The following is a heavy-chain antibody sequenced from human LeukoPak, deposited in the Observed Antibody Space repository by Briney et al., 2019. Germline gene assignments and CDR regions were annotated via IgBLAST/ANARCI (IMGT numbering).Heavy chain of an antibody. CDR1: GFTFSSYA. J-gene: IGHJ3*02. D-gene: IGHD6-19*01. Sequence: SGGSLRLSCAASGFTFSSYAMHWVRQAPGKGLEWVAVISYDGSNKYYADSVKGRFTISRDNSKNTLYLQMNSLRAEDTAVYYCARGMSSGRYAVDIWGQGTMITVSS. V-gene: IGHV3-30-3*01. CDR3: ARGMSSGRYAVDI. CDR2: ISYDGSNK.